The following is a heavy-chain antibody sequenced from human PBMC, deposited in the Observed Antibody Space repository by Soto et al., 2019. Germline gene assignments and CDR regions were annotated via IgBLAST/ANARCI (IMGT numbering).Heavy chain of an antibody. V-gene: IGHV5-51*01. CDR2: IYPGDSDT. D-gene: IGHD1-20*01. CDR1: GYSFTSYW. CDR3: ARPQGRPYNWNHDAFDI. J-gene: IGHJ3*02. Sequence: PGESLKISCKGSGYSFTSYWIGWVRQMPGKGLEWMGIIYPGDSDTRYSPSFQGQVTISADKSISTAYLQWSSLKASDTAMYYCARPQGRPYNWNHDAFDIWGQGTMVTVSS.